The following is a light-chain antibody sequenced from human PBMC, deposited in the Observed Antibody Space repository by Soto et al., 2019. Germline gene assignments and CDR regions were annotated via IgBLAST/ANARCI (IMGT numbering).Light chain of an antibody. Sequence: EIVLTQSPATLSLSPGERATLSCRTSQSVSSSFFAWYQQRPGKAPSLLIFGASIRATGIPDRFSGSGSGTGFTLNISRLDAEAFAVYFCHYYGRSPRATFGQGTKLEI. CDR3: HYYGRSPRAT. V-gene: IGKV3-20*01. J-gene: IGKJ2*01. CDR2: GAS. CDR1: QSVSSSF.